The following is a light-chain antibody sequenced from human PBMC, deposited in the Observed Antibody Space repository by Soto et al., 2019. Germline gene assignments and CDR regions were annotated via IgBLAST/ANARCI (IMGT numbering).Light chain of an antibody. Sequence: QSVLTQPASVSGSPGQSSTISCTRTSSDVGGYNFVSWYQQHPDKAPKLTIYDVTNRPSGVSNRFSGSKSGNTASLTISGLQAEDEADYYCSSYTSISTYVFGTGTRSPS. V-gene: IGLV2-14*01. CDR1: SSDVGGYNF. J-gene: IGLJ1*01. CDR2: DVT. CDR3: SSYTSISTYV.